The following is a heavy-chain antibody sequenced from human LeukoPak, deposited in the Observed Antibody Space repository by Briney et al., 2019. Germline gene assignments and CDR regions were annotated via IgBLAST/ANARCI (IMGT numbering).Heavy chain of an antibody. D-gene: IGHD6-13*01. CDR1: GASISNYY. V-gene: IGHV4-59*01. J-gene: IGHJ3*02. CDR2: IYPSGST. Sequence: SETLSLTCTVSGASISNYYWSWIRQPPGKGLEWIGYIYPSGSTYYNPSLKSRVTISADADKSQFSLKLRSVTAADTAVYYCARDQISTTWYGAFDIWGQGTMVSVSS. CDR3: ARDQISTTWYGAFDI.